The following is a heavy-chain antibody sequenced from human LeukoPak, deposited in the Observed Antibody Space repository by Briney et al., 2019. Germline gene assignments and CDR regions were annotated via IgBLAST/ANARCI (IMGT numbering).Heavy chain of an antibody. D-gene: IGHD1-1*01. Sequence: GGSLRLSCAASGFIFSNYWMSWVRQAPGKGLECVATIKLDGSEKYYVDSVKGRFTTSRDNTKNSLYLQMTSLRAEDTGVYYCARDVLVRPLRYYFDFWGQGALVTVSS. CDR2: IKLDGSEK. CDR1: GFIFSNYW. J-gene: IGHJ4*02. V-gene: IGHV3-7*01. CDR3: ARDVLVRPLRYYFDF.